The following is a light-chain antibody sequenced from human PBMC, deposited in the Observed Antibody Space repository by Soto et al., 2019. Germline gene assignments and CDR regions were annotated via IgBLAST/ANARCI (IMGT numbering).Light chain of an antibody. V-gene: IGKV1-9*01. CDR1: QGVRSY. Sequence: IQLTQSPSSLSASVGDRVTITCRASQGVRSYLAWFQQRPGKAPKLLIFGASTLQNGVPARFSGGGFGTEFTLTITSLQPEDFATYYCQHYNSYSEAFDQGTKV. CDR3: QHYNSYSEA. J-gene: IGKJ1*01. CDR2: GAS.